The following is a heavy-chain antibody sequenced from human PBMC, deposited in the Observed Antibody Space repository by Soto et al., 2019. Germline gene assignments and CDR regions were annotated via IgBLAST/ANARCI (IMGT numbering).Heavy chain of an antibody. CDR2: IHYSGRT. CDR1: GGSLTGYF. J-gene: IGHJ4*02. D-gene: IGHD5-12*01. V-gene: IGHV4-59*01. CDR3: ARGGGWLPQY. Sequence: QVQLKESGPGLAKPSETLSLTCTVSGGSLTGYFWSWIRQSPGGGLEWLGNIHYSGRTTYNPSLQSRATISSDAPQKTFSLQLSSVTAADTAVYYCARGGGWLPQYWGQGTLVTVSS.